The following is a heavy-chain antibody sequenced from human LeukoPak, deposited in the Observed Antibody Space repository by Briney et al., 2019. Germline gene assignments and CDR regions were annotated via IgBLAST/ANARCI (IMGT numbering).Heavy chain of an antibody. CDR1: GFTFSTYS. D-gene: IGHD3-9*01. CDR3: AGEWEYYDILTGTTASFDY. J-gene: IGHJ4*02. Sequence: GGSLRLSCAASGFTFSTYSMNWVRQAPGKGLEWVSSIISSSSYIHYADSVKGRFTIPRDNAKNSLYLQMNRLRAEDTAVYCCAGEWEYYDILTGTTASFDYWGQGTLVTVSS. V-gene: IGHV3-21*01. CDR2: IISSSSYI.